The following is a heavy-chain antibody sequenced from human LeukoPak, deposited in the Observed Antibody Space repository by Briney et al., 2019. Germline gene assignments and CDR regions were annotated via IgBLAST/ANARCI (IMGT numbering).Heavy chain of an antibody. V-gene: IGHV4-39*01. CDR1: GGSISSSSYY. Sequence: SETLCLTCTVSGGSISSSSYYWGWIRQPPGKGLEWIGRIYYSGSTYYNPSLKSRVTISVDTSKNQFSLKLSSVTAADTAVYYCARPSYYDFWSGHYYMDVWGKGTTVTVS. CDR2: IYYSGST. J-gene: IGHJ6*03. CDR3: ARPSYYDFWSGHYYMDV. D-gene: IGHD3-3*01.